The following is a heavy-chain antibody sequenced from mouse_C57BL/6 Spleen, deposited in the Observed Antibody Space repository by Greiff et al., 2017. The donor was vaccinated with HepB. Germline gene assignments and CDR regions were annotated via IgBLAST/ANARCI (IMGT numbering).Heavy chain of an antibody. CDR3: ARWGDGYFGGDY. CDR1: GYTFTSYG. D-gene: IGHD2-3*01. CDR2: IYPRSGNT. J-gene: IGHJ2*01. V-gene: IGHV1-81*01. Sequence: QVQLQQSGAELARPGASVKLSCKASGYTFTSYGISWVKQRTGQGLEWIGEIYPRSGNTYYNEKFKGKATLTADKSSSTAYMELRSLTSEDSAVYFCARWGDGYFGGDYWGQGTTLTVSS.